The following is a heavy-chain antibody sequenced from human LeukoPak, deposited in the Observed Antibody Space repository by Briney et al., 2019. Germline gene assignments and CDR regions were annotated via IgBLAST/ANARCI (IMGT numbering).Heavy chain of an antibody. CDR2: INPNNGGA. CDR1: GYTFIYYY. V-gene: IGHV1-2*06. J-gene: IGHJ6*02. Sequence: ASVKVSCKTSGYTFIYYYIHWVRLAPGQGLEWMGRINPNNGGANYAPRFQGRVTMTRDTSIDMAYMELSKLKSDDSAVYYCAREDSGGYGMDVWGQGTTVAVSS. CDR3: AREDSGGYGMDV. D-gene: IGHD6-19*01.